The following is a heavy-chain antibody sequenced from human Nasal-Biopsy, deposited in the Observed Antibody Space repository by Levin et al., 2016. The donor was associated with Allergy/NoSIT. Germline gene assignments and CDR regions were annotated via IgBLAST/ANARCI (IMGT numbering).Heavy chain of an antibody. CDR1: GYIFSTYA. J-gene: IGHJ6*02. CDR2: INTENGNP. V-gene: IGHV7-4-1*02. Sequence: ASVKVSCKTSGYIFSTYAMNWVRQAPGQGLEWMGWINTENGNPMYAQGFTRRFVFSLDTSVTTAYLEINTLRAEDTAVYYCAREGALARQRIYGMDVWGQGTTVTVSS. CDR3: AREGALARQRIYGMDV. D-gene: IGHD6-19*01.